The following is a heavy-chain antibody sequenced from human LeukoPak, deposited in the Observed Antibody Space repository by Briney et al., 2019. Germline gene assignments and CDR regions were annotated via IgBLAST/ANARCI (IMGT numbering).Heavy chain of an antibody. CDR2: ISSSSTI. CDR3: ARAFGLTDY. J-gene: IGHJ4*02. CDR1: GFTVSSYS. V-gene: IGHV3-48*02. Sequence: GGSLRLSCSASGFTVSSYSMNWARQAPGKGLEWVSYISSSSTIYYADSVKGRFTISRDNAKNSLYLQMNSLRDEDTAMYYCARAFGLTDYWGQGTLVTVSS. D-gene: IGHD3/OR15-3a*01.